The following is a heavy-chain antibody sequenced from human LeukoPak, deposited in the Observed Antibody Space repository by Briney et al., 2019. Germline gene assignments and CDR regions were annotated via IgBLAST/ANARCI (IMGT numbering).Heavy chain of an antibody. CDR2: IKEDGSEK. CDR3: VGHSGASY. CDR1: GFAVSNYW. Sequence: GGSLRLSCAASGFAVSNYWMSWVRQAPGKGLECVANIKEDGSEKYYVDSVKGRFTISRDNSKNTLYLQMNSLRAEDTAVYYCVGHSGASYWGQGTLVTVSS. V-gene: IGHV3-7*01. D-gene: IGHD1-26*01. J-gene: IGHJ4*02.